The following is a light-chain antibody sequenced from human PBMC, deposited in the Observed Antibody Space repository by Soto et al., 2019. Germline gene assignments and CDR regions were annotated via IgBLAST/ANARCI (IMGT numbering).Light chain of an antibody. Sequence: QSVLTQPASVSGSPGQSITISCTGTSSDVGGYNYVSWYQQHPGKAPKLMIYDVSNRPSGVSNRFSGSKSGNTASLTISGLQAEDEAEYYCFSYTSTSLYVFGTGTKVTVL. CDR3: FSYTSTSLYV. V-gene: IGLV2-14*01. CDR2: DVS. CDR1: SSDVGGYNY. J-gene: IGLJ1*01.